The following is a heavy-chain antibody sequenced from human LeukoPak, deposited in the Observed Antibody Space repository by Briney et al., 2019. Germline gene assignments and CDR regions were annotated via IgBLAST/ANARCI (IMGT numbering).Heavy chain of an antibody. J-gene: IGHJ3*02. D-gene: IGHD5-24*01. CDR1: GGSISSYY. CDR3: ARDDGGYGFNDAFDI. CDR2: IYYSGST. Sequence: LETLSLTCTVSGGSISSYYWSWIRQPPGKGLEWIGYIYYSGSTNYNPSLKSRVTISVDTSKNQFSLKLSSVTAADTAVYYCARDDGGYGFNDAFDIWGQGTMVTVSS. V-gene: IGHV4-59*01.